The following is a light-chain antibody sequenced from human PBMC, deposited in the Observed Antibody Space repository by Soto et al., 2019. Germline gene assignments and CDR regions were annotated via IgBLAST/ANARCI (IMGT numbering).Light chain of an antibody. CDR2: DVT. CDR3: SSYAGSGVPVA. Sequence: QSVLTQPPSASGSPGQSVTISCTGASSDVGGYNFVSWYQQHPGKAPKLMIYDVTKRPSGVPDRFSGSKSGNTASLTVSGLQADDEADYYCSSYAGSGVPVAFGGGTKVTVL. CDR1: SSDVGGYNF. V-gene: IGLV2-8*01. J-gene: IGLJ2*01.